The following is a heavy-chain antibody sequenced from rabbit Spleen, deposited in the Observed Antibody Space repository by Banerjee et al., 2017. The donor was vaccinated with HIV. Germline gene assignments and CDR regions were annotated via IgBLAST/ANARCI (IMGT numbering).Heavy chain of an antibody. CDR3: ARGSATMTMVITGYYLNL. D-gene: IGHD2-1*01. J-gene: IGHJ4*01. CDR1: GVSLNGKDV. CDR2: INIVTGKS. Sequence: QEQLVESGGGLVQPEGSLTLTCKASGVSLNGKDVMCGVRQAPGKGLEWIACINIVTGKSVYASWAKGLFTMSRTSSTTVTLQMTSLTAADTATYFCARGSATMTMVITGYYLNLWGQGTLVTVS. V-gene: IGHV1S45*01.